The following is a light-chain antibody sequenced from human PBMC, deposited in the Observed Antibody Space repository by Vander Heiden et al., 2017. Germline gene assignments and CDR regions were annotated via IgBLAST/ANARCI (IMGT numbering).Light chain of an antibody. J-gene: IGLJ3*02. CDR1: HIGGEG. CDR2: DDS. CDR3: LVLDSRIDHWV. Sequence: SYVLTQPPSVSVAPGQTARITCGGNHIGGEGIHWYQQKPGQAPVLVVYDDSDRPSGIPERFSGSNSGNTATLTISRVGAGDEADYYCLVLDSRIDHWVFGGGTEVTGL. V-gene: IGLV3-21*02.